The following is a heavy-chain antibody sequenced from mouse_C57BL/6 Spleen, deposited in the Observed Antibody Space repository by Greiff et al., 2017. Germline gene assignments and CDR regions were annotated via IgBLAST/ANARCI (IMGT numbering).Heavy chain of an antibody. CDR2: IDPETGGT. Sequence: VQLQESGAELVRPGASVTLSCKASGYTFTDYEMHWVKQTPVHGLEWIGAIDPETGGTAYNQKFKGKAILTADKSSSTAYMELRSLTSEDSAVYYCTRGHDYHYAMDYWGQGTSVTVSS. CDR1: GYTFTDYE. V-gene: IGHV1-15*01. J-gene: IGHJ4*01. D-gene: IGHD2-4*01. CDR3: TRGHDYHYAMDY.